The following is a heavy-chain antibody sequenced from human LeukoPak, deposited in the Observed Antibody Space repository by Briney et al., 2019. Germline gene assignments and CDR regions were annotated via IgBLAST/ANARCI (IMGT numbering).Heavy chain of an antibody. V-gene: IGHV4-4*07. J-gene: IGHJ4*02. Sequence: SETLSLTCTVSGGSIRSYYWSWIRQPAGEGLEWIGRMYSSGSADYNPSLKSRVTMSVDMSKNQFSLKLTSVTAADTAVYYCAREPKYWGQGTLVTVSS. CDR1: GGSIRSYY. CDR2: MYSSGSA. CDR3: AREPKY.